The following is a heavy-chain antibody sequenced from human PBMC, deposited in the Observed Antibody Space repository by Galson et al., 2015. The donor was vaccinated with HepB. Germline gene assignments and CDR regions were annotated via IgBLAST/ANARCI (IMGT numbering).Heavy chain of an antibody. CDR3: SKVTLRYCTGCDCYYPGG. V-gene: IGHV3-30*18. Sequence: SLRLSCAASGFSFSTSGMHWVRQAPGKGLEWVAVISYDGSNKNSAGSVKGRFTISRDNSKNTLYLQMNSLRPEDTAVYFCSKVTLRYCTGCDCYYPGGWGQGTLVTVSS. CDR1: GFSFSTSG. CDR2: ISYDGSNK. D-gene: IGHD2-8*02. J-gene: IGHJ4*02.